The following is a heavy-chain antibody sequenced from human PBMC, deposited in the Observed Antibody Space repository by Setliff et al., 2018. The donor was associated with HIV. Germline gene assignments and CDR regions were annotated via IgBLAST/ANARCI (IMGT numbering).Heavy chain of an antibody. D-gene: IGHD6-19*01. CDR2: MYYTGST. V-gene: IGHV4-38-2*02. CDR1: GFSISSRYY. J-gene: IGHJ4*02. Sequence: TLSLTCDVSGFSISSRYYWGWIRQPPGKGLEWIGSMYYTGSTYYNPSLKSRVTISIDTSKNQFSLKLNSVTAADTAMYYCARDGGSSGWYFVLGYSDYWGPGTLVTVSS. CDR3: ARDGGSSGWYFVLGYSDY.